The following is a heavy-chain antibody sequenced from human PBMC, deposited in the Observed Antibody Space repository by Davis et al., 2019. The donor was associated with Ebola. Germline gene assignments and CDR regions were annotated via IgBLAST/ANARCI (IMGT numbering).Heavy chain of an antibody. Sequence: GESLKISCAASGFTFSSYWMNWVRQAPGKGLEWVANIKQDGSEKYYVDSVKGRFTISRDNAKNSVYLQMNSLRAEDTAVYYCATANRAVSGYGGQGTLVSVSS. CDR1: GFTFSSYW. V-gene: IGHV3-7*01. CDR2: IKQDGSEK. J-gene: IGHJ4*02. CDR3: ATANRAVSGY. D-gene: IGHD2-8*01.